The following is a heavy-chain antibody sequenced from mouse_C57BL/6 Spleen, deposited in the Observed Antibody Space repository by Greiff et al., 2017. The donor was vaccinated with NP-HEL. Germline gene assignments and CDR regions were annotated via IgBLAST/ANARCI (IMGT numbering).Heavy chain of an antibody. CDR3: ARRDSSGLDY. D-gene: IGHD3-2*02. Sequence: VQLQQSGPELVKPGASVKISCKASGYTFTDYYMNWVKQSHGKSLEWIGDINPNNGGTSYNQKFKGKATLTVDKSSSTAYMELRSLTSEDSAVYYCARRDSSGLDYWGQGTTLTVSS. J-gene: IGHJ2*01. V-gene: IGHV1-26*01. CDR1: GYTFTDYY. CDR2: INPNNGGT.